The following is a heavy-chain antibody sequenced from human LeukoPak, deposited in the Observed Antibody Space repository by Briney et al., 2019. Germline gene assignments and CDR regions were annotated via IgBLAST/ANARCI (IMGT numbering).Heavy chain of an antibody. D-gene: IGHD5-18*01. CDR3: ARLRGYSCGSFDY. CDR1: GGSISSYY. J-gene: IGHJ4*02. Sequence: SETLSLTCTVSGGSISSYYWSWLRQPPGKGLEWLGYIYYSGSTNYNPSLKSRVTISVDTSKNQFSLKLSSVTAADTAVYYCARLRGYSCGSFDYWGQGTLVTVSS. CDR2: IYYSGST. V-gene: IGHV4-59*01.